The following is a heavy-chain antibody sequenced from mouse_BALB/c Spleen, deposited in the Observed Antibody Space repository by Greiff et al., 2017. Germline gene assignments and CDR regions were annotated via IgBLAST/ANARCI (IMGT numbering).Heavy chain of an antibody. CDR2: IYPGGGYT. Sequence: VQLQQSGAELVRPGTSVKISCKASGYTFTNYWLGWVKQRPGHGLEWIGDIYPGGGYTNYNEKFKGKATLTADTSSSTAYMQLSSLTSEDSAVYFCARGATATSWFAYWGQGTLVTVSA. CDR1: GYTFTNYW. CDR3: ARGATATSWFAY. V-gene: IGHV1-63*02. J-gene: IGHJ3*01. D-gene: IGHD1-2*01.